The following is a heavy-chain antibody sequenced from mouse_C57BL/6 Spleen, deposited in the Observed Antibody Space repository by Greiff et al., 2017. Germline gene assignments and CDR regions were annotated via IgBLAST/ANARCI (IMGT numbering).Heavy chain of an antibody. CDR3: ARESSPGFAY. Sequence: VQLQQSGPELVKPGASVKISCKASGYTFTDYYMNWVKQSHGKSLEWIGDINPNNGGTSYNQKFKGKATLTVDKSSSTAYMELRSLTSEDSAVYYCARESSPGFAYWGQGTLVTVSA. CDR2: INPNNGGT. V-gene: IGHV1-26*01. CDR1: GYTFTDYY. D-gene: IGHD1-1*01. J-gene: IGHJ3*01.